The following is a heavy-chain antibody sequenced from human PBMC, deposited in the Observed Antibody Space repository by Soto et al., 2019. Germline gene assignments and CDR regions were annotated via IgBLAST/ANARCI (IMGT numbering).Heavy chain of an antibody. V-gene: IGHV3-48*01. CDR1: GFTYSSYS. CDR3: AGQDIVVVVAATQDAFDI. D-gene: IGHD2-15*01. J-gene: IGHJ3*02. Sequence: EVQLVESGGGLVQPGGSLRLSCAASGFTYSSYSMNWVRQAPGKGLEWVSYISSRSSTIYYADSVKGRFTISRDNAKNSLYLQINSLRAEDTAVYYCAGQDIVVVVAATQDAFDIWGQGTMVTVSS. CDR2: ISSRSSTI.